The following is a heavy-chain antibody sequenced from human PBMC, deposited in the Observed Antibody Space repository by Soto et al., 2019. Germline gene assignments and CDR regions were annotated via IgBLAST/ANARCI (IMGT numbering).Heavy chain of an antibody. J-gene: IGHJ5*01. CDR1: GLNVSYNY. V-gene: IGHV3-53*01. CDR2: LYNSGTT. Sequence: GGSLRLSCAASGLNVSYNYMNWVRQAPGKGLEWVLVLYNSGTTYYAESVKVRFTISRDNVKNTVYLQMNSLRADDTALYYCTKSSVHCSGGSCFDFWGQGTLVTVSS. D-gene: IGHD2-15*01. CDR3: TKSSVHCSGGSCFDF.